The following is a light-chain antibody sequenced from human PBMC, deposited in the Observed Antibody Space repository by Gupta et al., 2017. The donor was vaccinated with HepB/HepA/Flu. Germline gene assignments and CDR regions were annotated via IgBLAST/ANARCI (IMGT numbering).Light chain of an antibody. Sequence: QPVLTQPPSASGTPGQRVAISCSGSSPNVGRDNVYWYRQLPGTAPKLLIYNDDGRPSGVPDRFSGSKSGSSASLAISGLRAEDVADYYCAAWDDSLSAYVFGTGTWVTVL. CDR1: SPNVGRDN. J-gene: IGLJ1*01. CDR3: AAWDDSLSAYV. V-gene: IGLV1-47*02. CDR2: NDD.